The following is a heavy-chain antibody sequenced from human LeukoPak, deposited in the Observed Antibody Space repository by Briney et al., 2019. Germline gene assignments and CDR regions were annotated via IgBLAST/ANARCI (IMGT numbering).Heavy chain of an antibody. V-gene: IGHV4-34*01. Sequence: SETLSPTCAVYGGSFSGYYWSWIRQPPGKGLEWIGEINHSGSTNYNPSLKSRVTISVDTSKNQFSLKLSSVTAADTAVYYCARDPSTVTTPDYWGQGTLVTVSS. J-gene: IGHJ4*02. CDR1: GGSFSGYY. CDR2: INHSGST. D-gene: IGHD4-17*01. CDR3: ARDPSTVTTPDY.